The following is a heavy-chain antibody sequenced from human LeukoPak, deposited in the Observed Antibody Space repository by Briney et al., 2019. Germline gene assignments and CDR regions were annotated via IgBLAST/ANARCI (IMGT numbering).Heavy chain of an antibody. CDR1: GYTFTGYY. V-gene: IGHV1-2*02. CDR3: ATIRNYDSSGYNY. Sequence: GASVKVSCKASGYTFTGYYMHWVRQAPGQGLEWMGWINPNSGDTNYAQKLQGRVTMTTDTSTTTAYMELRSLRSDDTAVYYCATIRNYDSSGYNYWGQGTLVTVSS. J-gene: IGHJ4*02. D-gene: IGHD3-22*01. CDR2: INPNSGDT.